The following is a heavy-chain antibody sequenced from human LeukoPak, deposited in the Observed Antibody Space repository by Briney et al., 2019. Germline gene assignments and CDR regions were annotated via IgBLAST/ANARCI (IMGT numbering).Heavy chain of an antibody. CDR2: IGKDGSGN. D-gene: IGHD2/OR15-2a*01. V-gene: IGHV3-7*01. CDR3: ARDFDFYATDQ. Sequence: PGGSLRLACAASGFSLSRYWMSWVRQAPGKGLEWVANIGKDGSGNHYADSVKGRFTISRDNAKNSVFLQMSSLRADDTAVYYCARDFDFYATDQWGQGTLVTVSS. J-gene: IGHJ5*02. CDR1: GFSLSRYW.